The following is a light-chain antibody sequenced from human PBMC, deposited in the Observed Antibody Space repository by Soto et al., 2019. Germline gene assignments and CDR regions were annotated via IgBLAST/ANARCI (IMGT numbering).Light chain of an antibody. Sequence: QSALTQPASVSGSPGQSITISCTGTSSDVGGYNYVSWNQQHPGKAPKLMIYEVSNRPSGVSNRFSGSKSGNTASPTISGLQAEDEADYYCSSYTSIITLYVFGSGTKVTVL. CDR1: SSDVGGYNY. CDR3: SSYTSIITLYV. V-gene: IGLV2-14*01. J-gene: IGLJ1*01. CDR2: EVS.